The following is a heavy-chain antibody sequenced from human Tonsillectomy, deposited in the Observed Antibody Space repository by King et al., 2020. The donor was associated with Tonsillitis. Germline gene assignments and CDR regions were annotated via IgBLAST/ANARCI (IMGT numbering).Heavy chain of an antibody. D-gene: IGHD1-1*01. CDR1: GFSLSTSGMC. V-gene: IGHV2-70*04. CDR2: IDWDDDK. J-gene: IGHJ4*02. CDR3: ARTLGTYGARDRFDY. Sequence: VTLKESGPALVKATQTLTLTCTFSGFSLSTSGMCVSWIRQPPGKALEWLARIDWDDDKFYSTSLKTRLTIYKDTSKNQVVLIMTNEDPVDTATYYCARTLGTYGARDRFDYWGQGTLVTVSS.